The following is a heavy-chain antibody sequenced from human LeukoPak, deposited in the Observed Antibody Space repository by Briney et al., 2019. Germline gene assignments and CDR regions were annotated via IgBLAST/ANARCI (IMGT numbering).Heavy chain of an antibody. D-gene: IGHD3-22*01. Sequence: GGSLRLSCAASGLTFSSFGMHWVRQAPGKGLEWVAVTSFDGGNKHYADSVKGRFTISRDNSKNTLYLQMNSLRAEDTAVYYCAKATGQTTYYYDSSGYYPHIDYWGQGTLVTFSS. J-gene: IGHJ4*02. CDR1: GLTFSSFG. CDR2: TSFDGGNK. CDR3: AKATGQTTYYYDSSGYYPHIDY. V-gene: IGHV3-30*18.